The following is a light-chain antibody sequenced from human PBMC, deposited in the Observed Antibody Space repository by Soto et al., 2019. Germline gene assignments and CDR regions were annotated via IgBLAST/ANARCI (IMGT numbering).Light chain of an antibody. CDR1: SSDVGGYNY. CDR2: DVS. V-gene: IGLV2-11*01. Sequence: QSVLTQPRSVSGSPGQSVTISCPGTSSDVGGYNYVSWYQQHPGKAPKLMIYDVSKQPSGVPDRFSGSKSGNAASLTILWLQAEDEADYYCCSYAGSYAFVFGTGTKVTVL. J-gene: IGLJ1*01. CDR3: CSYAGSYAFV.